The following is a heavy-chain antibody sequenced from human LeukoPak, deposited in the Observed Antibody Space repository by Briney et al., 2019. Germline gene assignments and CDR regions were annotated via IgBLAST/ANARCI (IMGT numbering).Heavy chain of an antibody. J-gene: IGHJ5*02. V-gene: IGHV3-53*01. CDR3: ARGSGSGWPLDR. CDR2: MYAGGTT. D-gene: IGHD6-19*01. Sequence: WGSLRLSCAASGVIVSRSFMSWVRQAPGNGLQWVAIMYAGGTTDYSDSVRGRFHISRDSSNNTLSLQINSLRAEDTAVYYCARGSGSGWPLDRWGQGALVTVSS. CDR1: GVIVSRSF.